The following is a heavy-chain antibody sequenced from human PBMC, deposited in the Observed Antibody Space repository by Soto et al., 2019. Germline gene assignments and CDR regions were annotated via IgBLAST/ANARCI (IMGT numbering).Heavy chain of an antibody. D-gene: IGHD1-26*01. V-gene: IGHV1-69*02. CDR1: GGTFSSYT. CDR2: IIPILGIA. CDR3: ARGVGWEPLDY. J-gene: IGHJ4*02. Sequence: SVKVSCKASGGTFSSYTISWVRQAPGQGLEWMGRIIPILGIANYAQKFQGRVTITADKSTSTAYMELSSLRSDDTAVYYCARGVGWEPLDYWGQGTLVTVSS.